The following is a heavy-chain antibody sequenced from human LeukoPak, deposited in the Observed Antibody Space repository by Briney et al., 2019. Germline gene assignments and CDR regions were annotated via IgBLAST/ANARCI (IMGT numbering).Heavy chain of an antibody. V-gene: IGHV4-30-2*01. CDR3: AAQYSSGWARDY. CDR1: GGSISSGGYY. J-gene: IGHJ4*02. CDR2: IYHSGST. D-gene: IGHD6-19*01. Sequence: SQTLSLTCTVSGGSISSGGYYWSWIRQPPGKGLEWIGYIYHSGSTYYNPSLKSRVTISVDTSKDQFSLKLSSVTAADTAVYYCAAQYSSGWARDYWGQGTLVTVSS.